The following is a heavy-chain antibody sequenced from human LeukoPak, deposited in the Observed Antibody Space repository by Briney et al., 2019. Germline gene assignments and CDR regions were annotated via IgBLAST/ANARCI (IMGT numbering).Heavy chain of an antibody. D-gene: IGHD1-26*01. Sequence: PLETLSLTCTVSGASINSNSYYWGWIRQPPGKGLEWIGSIYNSGNTYYSPSLKSRVTISVDPSKNQFSLKLTSVTAADTAVYYCARRGASSNWFDPWGQGTLVTVSS. CDR1: GASINSNSYY. CDR2: IYNSGNT. CDR3: ARRGASSNWFDP. J-gene: IGHJ5*02. V-gene: IGHV4-39*01.